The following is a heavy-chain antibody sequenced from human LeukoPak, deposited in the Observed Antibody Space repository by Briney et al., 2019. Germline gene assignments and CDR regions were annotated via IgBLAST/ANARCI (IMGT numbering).Heavy chain of an antibody. Sequence: ASVKVSCKASGYTFTSYGISWVRQAPGQGLEWMGWISAYNGNTNYAQKLQGRVTMTTHTSTRTAYMELRSLRSDDTAVYYCARVKLVHGWFDPWGQGTLVTVSS. V-gene: IGHV1-18*01. D-gene: IGHD1/OR15-1a*01. CDR3: ARVKLVHGWFDP. CDR2: ISAYNGNT. CDR1: GYTFTSYG. J-gene: IGHJ5*02.